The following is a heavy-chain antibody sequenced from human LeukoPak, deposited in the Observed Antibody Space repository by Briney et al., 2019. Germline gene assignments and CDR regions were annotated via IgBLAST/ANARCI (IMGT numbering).Heavy chain of an antibody. D-gene: IGHD3-22*01. CDR3: ARACYYSECPFDY. CDR1: GYTFTSYY. J-gene: IGHJ4*02. Sequence: ASVKVSCKASGYTFTSYYMHWVRQAPGQGLEWMGIINPNGGSTGYAQKFQGRVTTTRDMSTSTVYMELSSLRSEDTAVYYCARACYYSECPFDYWGQGTLVTVSS. CDR2: INPNGGST. V-gene: IGHV1-46*01.